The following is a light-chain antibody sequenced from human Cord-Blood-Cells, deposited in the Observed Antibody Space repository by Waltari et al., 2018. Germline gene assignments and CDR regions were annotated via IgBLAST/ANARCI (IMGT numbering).Light chain of an antibody. CDR2: DAS. CDR1: QSVSSY. V-gene: IGKV3-11*01. J-gene: IGKJ4*01. Sequence: EIVLTQSPATLSLPPGERATLSCRASQSVSSYLAWSQQKPGQAPRLLIYDASNRATGIPARFSGSGSGTDCTLTISSLEPEDFAVYYCQQRSNWLTFGGGTKVEIK. CDR3: QQRSNWLT.